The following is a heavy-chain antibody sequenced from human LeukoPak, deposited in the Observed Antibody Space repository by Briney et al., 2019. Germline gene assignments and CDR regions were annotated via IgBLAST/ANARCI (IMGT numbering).Heavy chain of an antibody. CDR3: AKAGIAVAAPGHFDY. CDR2: ISYDGSNK. D-gene: IGHD6-19*01. J-gene: IGHJ4*02. Sequence: GGSLRLSCAASGFTFSSYAMHWVRQAPGKGLEWVAVISYDGSNKYYADSVKGRLTISRDNSKNTLYLQMNSLRAEDTAVYYCAKAGIAVAAPGHFDYWGQGTLVTVSS. V-gene: IGHV3-30-3*01. CDR1: GFTFSSYA.